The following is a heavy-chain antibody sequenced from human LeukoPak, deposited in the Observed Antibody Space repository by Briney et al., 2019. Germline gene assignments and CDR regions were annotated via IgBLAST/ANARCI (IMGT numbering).Heavy chain of an antibody. J-gene: IGHJ4*02. V-gene: IGHV5-51*01. D-gene: IGHD3-16*01. Sequence: GESLKISCQGSGYNFKSHWIGRVRQVPGKGLEWMGIIWPSDSDTKYSPSFQGQVTFSADTSINTAYLQWSSPKASDTAMYYCARPVTSARGRDFHDWGQGTLVTVSS. CDR3: ARPVTSARGRDFHD. CDR1: GYNFKSHW. CDR2: IWPSDSDT.